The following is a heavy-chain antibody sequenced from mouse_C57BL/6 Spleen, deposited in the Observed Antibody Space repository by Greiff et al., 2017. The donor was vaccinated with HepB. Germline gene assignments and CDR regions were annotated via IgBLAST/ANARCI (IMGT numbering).Heavy chain of an antibody. CDR3: ARDPTYDYDGGYFDV. V-gene: IGHV5-16*01. CDR2: INYDGSST. D-gene: IGHD2-4*01. J-gene: IGHJ1*03. CDR1: GFTFSDYY. Sequence: EVKLMESEGGLVQPGSSMKLSCTASGFTFSDYYMAWVRQVPEKGLEWVANINYDGSSTYYLDSLKSRFIISRDNAKNILYLQMSRLKSEDTATYYCARDPTYDYDGGYFDVWGTGTTVTVSS.